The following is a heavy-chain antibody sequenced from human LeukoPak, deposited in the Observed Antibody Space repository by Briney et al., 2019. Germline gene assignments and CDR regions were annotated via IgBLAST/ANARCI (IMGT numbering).Heavy chain of an antibody. CDR2: INHSGST. V-gene: IGHV4-34*01. CDR1: GGSFSGYY. Sequence: SETLSLTCAVYGGSFSGYYWGWIRQPPGKGLEWIGEINHSGSTNYNPSLKSRVTISVDTSKNQFSLKLSSVTAADTAVYYCAARRGYSYGSAFDYWGQGTLVTVSS. J-gene: IGHJ4*02. CDR3: AARRGYSYGSAFDY. D-gene: IGHD5-18*01.